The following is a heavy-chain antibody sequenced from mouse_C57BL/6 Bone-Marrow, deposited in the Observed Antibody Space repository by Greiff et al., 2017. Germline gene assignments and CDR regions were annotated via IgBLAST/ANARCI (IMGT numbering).Heavy chain of an antibody. CDR2: IDPANGNT. D-gene: IGHD1-1*01. CDR3: ARWYYGSSYDWYFDV. Sequence: VQLKQSVAELVRPGASVKLSCTASGFNIKNTYMHWVKQRPEQGLEWIGRIDPANGNTKYAPKFQGKATITADTSSNTAYLQLSSLTSEDTAIYYCARWYYGSSYDWYFDVWGTGTTVTVSS. J-gene: IGHJ1*03. V-gene: IGHV14-3*01. CDR1: GFNIKNTY.